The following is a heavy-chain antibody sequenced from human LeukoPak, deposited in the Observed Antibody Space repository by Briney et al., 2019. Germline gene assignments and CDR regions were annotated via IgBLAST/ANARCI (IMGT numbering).Heavy chain of an antibody. Sequence: GASVKVSCKASGGTFSSYAISWVRQAPGQGLEWMGWISAYNGHTNYAQKFQGRVTMTTDTSTSTAYMELRSLRSDDTAMYYCARSNYYDISGYPRDFDYWGQGTLVTVSS. CDR2: ISAYNGHT. D-gene: IGHD3-22*01. CDR1: GGTFSSYA. CDR3: ARSNYYDISGYPRDFDY. V-gene: IGHV1-18*01. J-gene: IGHJ4*02.